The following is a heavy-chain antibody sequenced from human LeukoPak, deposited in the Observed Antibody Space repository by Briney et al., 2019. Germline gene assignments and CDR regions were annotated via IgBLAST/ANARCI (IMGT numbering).Heavy chain of an antibody. CDR2: ISSSSYI. Sequence: GGSLRLSCAASGFTFSSYSMNWVRQAPGKGLEWVSSISSSSYIYYADSVKGRFTISRDNAKNSLYLQMNSLRAEDTAVYYCASGVLRFLEWLPLDAFDIWGQGTMVTVSS. D-gene: IGHD3-3*01. CDR1: GFTFSSYS. V-gene: IGHV3-21*01. CDR3: ASGVLRFLEWLPLDAFDI. J-gene: IGHJ3*02.